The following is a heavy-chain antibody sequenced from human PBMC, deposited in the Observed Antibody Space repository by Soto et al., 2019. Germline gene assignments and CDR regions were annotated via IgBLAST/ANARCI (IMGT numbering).Heavy chain of an antibody. D-gene: IGHD3-22*01. V-gene: IGHV3-23*01. CDR2: ISGSGGRT. J-gene: IGHJ4*02. CDR1: GFTFSSYA. CDR3: AKDYYGTSGYWDY. Sequence: VQLLESGGGLVQPGGSLRLSCAASGFTFSSYAMSWVRQAPGKGLEWVSAISGSGGRTYYADSVKGRFTISRDNSKTTVPMQMNSLRAEDPAVYYCAKDYYGTSGYWDYWGQGSLVTVSS.